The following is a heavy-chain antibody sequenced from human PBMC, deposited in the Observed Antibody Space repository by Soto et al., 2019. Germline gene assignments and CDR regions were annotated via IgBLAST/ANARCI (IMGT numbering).Heavy chain of an antibody. Sequence: SETLSLTCTVSGGSISSYYWSWVRPPPGKGLEWIGYTYSSGSTNYNPSLKSRATISVDTSKDQFSLKLSSVTAADTAVYYCARRYGYCFDYWGQGTLVTVSS. CDR2: TYSSGST. CDR1: GGSISSYY. D-gene: IGHD2-2*03. V-gene: IGHV4-59*08. J-gene: IGHJ4*02. CDR3: ARRYGYCFDY.